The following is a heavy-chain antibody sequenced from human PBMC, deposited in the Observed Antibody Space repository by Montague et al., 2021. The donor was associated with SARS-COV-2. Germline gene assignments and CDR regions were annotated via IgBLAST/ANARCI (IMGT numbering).Heavy chain of an antibody. CDR3: ARQENSSGWFKPDAFDI. D-gene: IGHD6-19*01. CDR2: IYYSGST. J-gene: IGHJ3*02. Sequence: SETLSLTCTVSCGSISSSSYYWGWIRQPPGKGLEWIGSIYYSGSTYCNPSLKSRVTISVDTSKNQFSLKLSSVTAADTAVYYCARQENSSGWFKPDAFDIWGQGTMVTVSS. CDR1: CGSISSSSYY. V-gene: IGHV4-39*01.